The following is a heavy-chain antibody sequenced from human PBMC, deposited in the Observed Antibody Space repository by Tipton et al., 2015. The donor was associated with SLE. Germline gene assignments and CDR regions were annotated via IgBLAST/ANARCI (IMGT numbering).Heavy chain of an antibody. Sequence: TLSLTCAVYGGSFSGYYWSWIRQPPGKGLEWIGEINHSGSTNYNPSLKSRVTISVDTSKNQFSLKLSSVAAADTAVYYCARDPQTYHNFWGAYHWFDPWGQGTLVTVSS. CDR3: ARDPQTYHNFWGAYHWFDP. D-gene: IGHD3-16*01. V-gene: IGHV4-34*01. CDR1: GGSFSGYY. J-gene: IGHJ5*02. CDR2: INHSGST.